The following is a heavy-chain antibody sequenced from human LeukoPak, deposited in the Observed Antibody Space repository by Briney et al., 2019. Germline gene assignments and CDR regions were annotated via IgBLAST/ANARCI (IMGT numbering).Heavy chain of an antibody. CDR3: ATGSSIYYYYYYMDV. Sequence: SETLSLTCSVSGGSISSGSCYWGWIRQPPGKGLEWIGSLYYRGTTYYSPSLESRVTISVDTSKNQFSLKLSSETAADTAVYYCATGSSIYYYYYYMDVWGKGTTVTVSS. CDR1: GGSISSGSCY. CDR2: LYYRGTT. V-gene: IGHV4-39*01. D-gene: IGHD2/OR15-2a*01. J-gene: IGHJ6*03.